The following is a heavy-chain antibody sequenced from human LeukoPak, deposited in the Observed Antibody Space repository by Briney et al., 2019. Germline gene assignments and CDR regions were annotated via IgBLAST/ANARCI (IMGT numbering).Heavy chain of an antibody. Sequence: GESLKISCKGSGYSFTSYWIGWVRQMPGKGLEWMGIIYPGDSDTRYSPSFQGQVTISADKSISTAYLQWSSLKASDTSMYYCARTYSYGSGSYLVPSYYYYYGMDVWGQATTVTVSS. J-gene: IGHJ6*02. CDR3: ARTYSYGSGSYLVPSYYYYYGMDV. CDR2: IYPGDSDT. CDR1: GYSFTSYW. D-gene: IGHD3-10*01. V-gene: IGHV5-51*01.